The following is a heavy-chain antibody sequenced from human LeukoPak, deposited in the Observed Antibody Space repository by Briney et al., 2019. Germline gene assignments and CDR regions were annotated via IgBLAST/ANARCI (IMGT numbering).Heavy chain of an antibody. CDR2: IKEDGSEK. CDR3: VRSGGY. J-gene: IGHJ4*02. CDR1: GFTFRSYA. Sequence: GGSLRLSCAASGFTFRSYAMQWVRQAPGKGLEWVANIKEDGSEKYYVDSVKGRFTISRDNAKNSLCLQMNSLRAEDTAIYYCVRSGGYWGQGTLVTVPS. D-gene: IGHD1-26*01. V-gene: IGHV3-7*05.